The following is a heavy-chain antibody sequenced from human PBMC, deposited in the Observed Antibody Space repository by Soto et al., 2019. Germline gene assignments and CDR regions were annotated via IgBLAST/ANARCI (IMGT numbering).Heavy chain of an antibody. J-gene: IGHJ4*02. CDR3: ARHENGGTYPLDY. V-gene: IGHV4-59*08. D-gene: IGHD1-26*01. CDR1: GASITTYY. Sequence: QVQLQESGPGLVKPSETLSLTCTVSGASITTYYWAWIRQPPGKGLEYIGHVYYTGSADYSPSLKSRVTMSVDTSKNQFSLKLNSVTAADTALYYCARHENGGTYPLDYWGQGTLVTVCS. CDR2: VYYTGSA.